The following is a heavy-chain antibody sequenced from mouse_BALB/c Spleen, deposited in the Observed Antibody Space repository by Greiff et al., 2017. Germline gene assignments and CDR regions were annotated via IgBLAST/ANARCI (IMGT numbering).Heavy chain of an antibody. CDR2: ISYSGST. J-gene: IGHJ3*01. D-gene: IGHD2-4*01. Sequence: EVQLKESGPGLVKPSQSLSLTCTVTGYSITSDYAWNWIRQFPGNKLEWMGYISYSGSTSYNPSLKSRISITRDTSKNQFFLQLNSVTTEDTATYYCARGGLRSFAYWGQGTLVTVSA. CDR3: ARGGLRSFAY. CDR1: GYSITSDYA. V-gene: IGHV3-2*02.